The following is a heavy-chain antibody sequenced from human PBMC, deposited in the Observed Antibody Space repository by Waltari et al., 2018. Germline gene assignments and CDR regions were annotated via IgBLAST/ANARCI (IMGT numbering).Heavy chain of an antibody. D-gene: IGHD3-22*01. CDR2: IWYDGSHK. CDR3: ARDYDSSGLDY. CDR1: GFTFSNYV. Sequence: QVQLVESGGGVVQPGRSLRLSCAAPGFTFSNYVIHWVRQAPGKGLEWVAVIWYDGSHKYYADSVKGRFTISRDNSKNTLYLQLNSLRAEDTAVYYCARDYDSSGLDYWGQGTLVTVSS. V-gene: IGHV3-33*01. J-gene: IGHJ4*02.